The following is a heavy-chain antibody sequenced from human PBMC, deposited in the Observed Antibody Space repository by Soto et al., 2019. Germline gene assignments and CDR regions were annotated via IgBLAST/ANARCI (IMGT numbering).Heavy chain of an antibody. V-gene: IGHV1-3*01. Sequence: QVQLVQSGAEVKKPGASVKVSCKASGDTCTNYAMNWVRQAPGQSLEWRGWINAGNGNAKYSQQFQVRVTFTRDTSANTAYMELNILRAEDPAIYFWARVRESRSSAWDNCCDYWGHGTLVTVSS. CDR2: INAGNGNA. CDR3: ARVRESRSSAWDNCCDY. CDR1: GDTCTNYA. J-gene: IGHJ4*01. D-gene: IGHD3-22*01.